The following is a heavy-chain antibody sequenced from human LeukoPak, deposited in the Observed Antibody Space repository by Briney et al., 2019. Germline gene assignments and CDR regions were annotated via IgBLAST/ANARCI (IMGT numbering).Heavy chain of an antibody. CDR3: TIAAEAPDFDY. Sequence: GGSLRLACAASGFTFSSYWMSWVRQAPGKGLEWVSAISGSGGSTYYADSVKGRFTISRDNSKNTLYLQMNSLRAEDTAVYYCTIAAEAPDFDYWGQGTLVTVSS. D-gene: IGHD6-19*01. V-gene: IGHV3-23*01. J-gene: IGHJ4*02. CDR2: ISGSGGST. CDR1: GFTFSSYW.